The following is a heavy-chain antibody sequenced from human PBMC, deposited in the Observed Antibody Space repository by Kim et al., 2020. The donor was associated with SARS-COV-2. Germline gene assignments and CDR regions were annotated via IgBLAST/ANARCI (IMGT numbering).Heavy chain of an antibody. Sequence: GGSLRLSCAASGFTFDDYTMHWVRQAPGKGLEWVSLISWDGGSTYYADSVKGRFTISRDNSKNSLYLQMNSLRTEDTALYYCAKDIPPQAYYGSGSWGLGFDPWGQGTLVTVSS. CDR3: AKDIPPQAYYGSGSWGLGFDP. V-gene: IGHV3-43*01. CDR2: ISWDGGST. D-gene: IGHD3-10*01. J-gene: IGHJ5*02. CDR1: GFTFDDYT.